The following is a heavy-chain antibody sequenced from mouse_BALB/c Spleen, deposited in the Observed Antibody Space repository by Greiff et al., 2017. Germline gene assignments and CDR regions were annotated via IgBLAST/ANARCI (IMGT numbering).Heavy chain of an antibody. CDR3: ARESDYYGSSYGYFDV. V-gene: IGHV1-69*01. J-gene: IGHJ1*01. Sequence: VQLQQPGAELVMPGASVKMSCKASGYTFTDYWMHWVKQRPGQGLEWIGAIDTSDSYTSYNQKFKGKATLTVDESSSTAYMQLSSLTSEDSAVYYCARESDYYGSSYGYFDVWGAGTTVTVSS. CDR1: GYTFTDYW. D-gene: IGHD1-1*01. CDR2: IDTSDSYT.